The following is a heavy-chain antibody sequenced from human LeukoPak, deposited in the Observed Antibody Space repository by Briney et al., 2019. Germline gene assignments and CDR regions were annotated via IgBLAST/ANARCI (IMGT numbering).Heavy chain of an antibody. J-gene: IGHJ6*03. V-gene: IGHV1-18*01. CDR3: ARYGAAAGIDGYYYYYYYMDV. Sequence: GASVKVSCKASGYTFTSYGISWVRQAPGQGLEWMGWISAYNGNTNYAQKLQGRVTMTTDTSTSTAYMELRSLRSDDTAVYYCARYGAAAGIDGYYYYYYYMDVWGKGTTVTVSS. CDR1: GYTFTSYG. D-gene: IGHD6-13*01. CDR2: ISAYNGNT.